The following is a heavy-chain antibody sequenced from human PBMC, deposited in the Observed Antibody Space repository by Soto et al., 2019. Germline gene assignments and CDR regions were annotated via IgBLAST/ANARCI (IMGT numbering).Heavy chain of an antibody. J-gene: IGHJ4*02. V-gene: IGHV3-74*01. CDR3: ARECVDTVTSITIPFDY. CDR1: GFTFNTHW. D-gene: IGHD5-12*01. CDR2: IYFDGITT. Sequence: SGGSLRLSCTASGFTFNTHWMHWVRQAPGKGLVWVSRIYFDGITTNYADSVKGRLTVSRDNAKNTVYLHVNTLRDEDTAVYYCARECVDTVTSITIPFDYWGQGALVTVSS.